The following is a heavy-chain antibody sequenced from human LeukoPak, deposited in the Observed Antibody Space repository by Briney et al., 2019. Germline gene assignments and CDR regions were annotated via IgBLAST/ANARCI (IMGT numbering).Heavy chain of an antibody. V-gene: IGHV3-48*04. D-gene: IGHD6-13*01. J-gene: IGHJ4*02. CDR3: AKDRPAALDY. CDR2: ISSSSTI. Sequence: GGSLRLSCAASGFTFSSYSMNWVRQAPGKGLEWVSYISSSSTIYYADSVKGRFTISRDNAKNSLYLQMNSLRAEDTAVYYCAKDRPAALDYWGQGTLVTVSS. CDR1: GFTFSSYS.